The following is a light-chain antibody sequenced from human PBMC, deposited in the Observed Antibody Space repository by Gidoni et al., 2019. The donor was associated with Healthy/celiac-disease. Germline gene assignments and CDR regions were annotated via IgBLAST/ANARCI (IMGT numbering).Light chain of an antibody. CDR3: QQYNNWPPLT. J-gene: IGKJ4*01. CDR1: QSGSSN. V-gene: IGKV3-15*01. Sequence: EIVMTQSPATLSVSPGERATLSCRASQSGSSNLAWYQQQPGQAPRILIYGAATRATGIPARFSGSGSGTEFTLTISSLQSEDFAVDYCQQYNNWPPLTFGGGTKVEIK. CDR2: GAA.